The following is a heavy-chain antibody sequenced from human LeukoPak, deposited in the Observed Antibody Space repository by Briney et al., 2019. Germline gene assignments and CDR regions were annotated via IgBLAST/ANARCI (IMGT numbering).Heavy chain of an antibody. J-gene: IGHJ4*02. CDR1: GFTFSSYS. V-gene: IGHV3-21*01. Sequence: PGGSLRLSCAASGFTFSSYSMNWVRQAPGKGLEWVSSISSSSSYIYYADSVKGRFTISRDNAKNSLYLQMNSLRAEDTAVYYCASLWSISSRGHYWGQGTLVTVSS. CDR2: ISSSSSYI. D-gene: IGHD6-13*01. CDR3: ASLWSISSRGHY.